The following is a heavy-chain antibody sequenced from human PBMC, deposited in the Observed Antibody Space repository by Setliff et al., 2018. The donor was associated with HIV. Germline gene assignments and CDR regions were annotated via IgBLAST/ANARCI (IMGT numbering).Heavy chain of an antibody. D-gene: IGHD3-9*01. J-gene: IGHJ3*02. CDR1: GFTFSNAW. CDR2: IKSKTDGGTT. Sequence: PGGSLRLSCAASGFTFSNAWMSWVRQAPGKGLEWVGRIKSKTDGGTTDHAAPVKGRFTISRDDSKNTLYVQMNSLKTEDTAVYFCTISGRGYDISFDIWGQGTMVTVSS. V-gene: IGHV3-15*01. CDR3: TISGRGYDISFDI.